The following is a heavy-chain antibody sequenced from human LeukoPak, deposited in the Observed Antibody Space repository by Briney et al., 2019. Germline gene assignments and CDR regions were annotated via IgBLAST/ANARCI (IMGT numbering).Heavy chain of an antibody. CDR2: ISWNSGSI. J-gene: IGHJ4*02. V-gene: IGHV3-9*01. Sequence: GRSLRLSCAASGFTFDDYAMHWVRQAPGKGLEWVSGISWNSGSIGYADSVKGRFTISRDNAKNSLYLQMNSLRAEDTALYYCVKDQAYSSPSGFDYWGQGTLVTVSS. CDR3: VKDQAYSSPSGFDY. D-gene: IGHD6-6*01. CDR1: GFTFDDYA.